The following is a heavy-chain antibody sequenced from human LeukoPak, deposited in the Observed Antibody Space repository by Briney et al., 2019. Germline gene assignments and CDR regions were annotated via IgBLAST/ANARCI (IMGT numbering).Heavy chain of an antibody. J-gene: IGHJ4*02. D-gene: IGHD5-12*01. CDR1: GGSISTTSYF. V-gene: IGHV4-39*01. Sequence: PSETLSLTCTVSGGSISTTSYFWGWIRQPPGKGLEWIGSIYYSGSTYYNPSLESRVTISVDTSKNQFSLKLSSVTAADTAVYYCARHRDIVATMDFDYWGQGTLVTVSS. CDR2: IYYSGST. CDR3: ARHRDIVATMDFDY.